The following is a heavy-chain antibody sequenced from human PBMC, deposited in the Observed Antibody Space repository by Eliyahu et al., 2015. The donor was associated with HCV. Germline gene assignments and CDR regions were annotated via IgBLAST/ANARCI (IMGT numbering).Heavy chain of an antibody. CDR3: ARRGYSSSWYSGVDAFDI. Sequence: QVQLQESGPGLVKPSETXXLTCTVSGGXIXXYYWSWIRQPPGKGLEWIGYIYYSGSTNYNPSLKSRVTISVDTSKNQFSLKLSSVTAADTAVYYCARRGYSSSWYSGVDAFDIWGQGTMVTVSS. CDR2: IYYSGST. D-gene: IGHD6-13*01. J-gene: IGHJ3*02. CDR1: GGXIXXYY. V-gene: IGHV4-59*12.